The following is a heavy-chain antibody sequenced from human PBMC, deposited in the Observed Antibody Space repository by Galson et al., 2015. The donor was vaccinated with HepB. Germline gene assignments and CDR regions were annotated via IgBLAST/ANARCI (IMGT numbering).Heavy chain of an antibody. J-gene: IGHJ6*02. CDR2: ISAYNGNT. V-gene: IGHV1-18*01. CDR1: GYTFTSYG. CDR3: ARPAALRYFDWFRSEAPPYGMDV. D-gene: IGHD3-9*01. Sequence: SVKVSCKASGYTFTSYGISWVRQAPGQGLEWMGWISAYNGNTNYAQKLQGRVTMTTDTSTSTAYMELRSLRSDDTAVYYCARPAALRYFDWFRSEAPPYGMDVWGQGTTVTVSS.